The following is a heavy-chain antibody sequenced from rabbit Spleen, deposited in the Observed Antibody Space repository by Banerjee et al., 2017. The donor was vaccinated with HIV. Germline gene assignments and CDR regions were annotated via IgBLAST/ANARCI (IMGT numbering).Heavy chain of an antibody. D-gene: IGHD1-1*01. Sequence: QEQLKETGGGLVQPGGSLTLSCKASGVSFSFSNYMCWVRQAPGKGLEWIGCVDVGSSGFTYFAKWAKGRLTIFKTTSTTVTLKMTSLPAADTATYFCARDTATSFSSYGMDLWGPGTLVTVS. J-gene: IGHJ6*01. CDR3: ARDTATSFSSYGMDL. V-gene: IGHV1S45*01. CDR2: VDVGSSGFT. CDR1: GVSFSFSNY.